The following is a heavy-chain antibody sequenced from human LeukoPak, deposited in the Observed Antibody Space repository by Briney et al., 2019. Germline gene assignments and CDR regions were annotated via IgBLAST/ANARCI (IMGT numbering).Heavy chain of an antibody. CDR3: ARDLHIDY. Sequence: WGSLRLSCAASGFTFSSYNMNWVRQAPGKGLEWVSYISTSSSTIFYADSVKGRFTISRDNAKNSLYLQMNSLRAEDTALYYCARDLHIDYWGQGTLVTVSS. J-gene: IGHJ4*02. CDR2: ISTSSSTI. V-gene: IGHV3-48*01. CDR1: GFTFSSYN.